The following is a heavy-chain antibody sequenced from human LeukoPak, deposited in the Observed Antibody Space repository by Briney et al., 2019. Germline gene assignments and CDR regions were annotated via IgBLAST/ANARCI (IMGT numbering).Heavy chain of an antibody. D-gene: IGHD3-10*01. CDR3: ARVFDSGSQAYFYYMDV. Sequence: SETLSLTCNVSGGSIRGFYWSWIRQPPGKGLEWIGYIYSSGSTNYNPSLKSRVTMSVDTSKNQFSLKVSSVTAADTAVYYCARVFDSGSQAYFYYMDVWGKGTTVTISS. V-gene: IGHV4-59*01. CDR1: GGSIRGFY. J-gene: IGHJ6*03. CDR2: IYSSGST.